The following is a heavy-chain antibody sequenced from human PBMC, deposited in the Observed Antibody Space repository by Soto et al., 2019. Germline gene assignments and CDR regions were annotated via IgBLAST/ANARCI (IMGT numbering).Heavy chain of an antibody. CDR1: GGSISSSSYY. V-gene: IGHV4-39*01. Sequence: QLQLQESGPGLVKPSETLSLTCTVSGGSISSSSYYWGWIRQPPGKGLEWIGSIYYSGSTYYNPSLKSRVTISVDTSKNQFSLKLSSVTAADTAVYYCAGHLILLNPFVDWGQGTLVTVSS. CDR2: IYYSGST. J-gene: IGHJ4*02. CDR3: AGHLILLNPFVD. D-gene: IGHD3-10*01.